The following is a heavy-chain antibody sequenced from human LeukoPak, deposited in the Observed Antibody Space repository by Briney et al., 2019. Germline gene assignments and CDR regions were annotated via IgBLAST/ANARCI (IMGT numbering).Heavy chain of an antibody. D-gene: IGHD3-22*01. Sequence: GGSLRLSCAASGLTVSDNYMSWVRQAPGKGLEWVANIKQDGSEKYYVDSVKGRFTISRDNAKNSLYLQMNSLRAEDTAVYYCASYYYDSSGYSYYFDYWGQGTLVTVSS. CDR1: GLTVSDNY. CDR3: ASYYYDSSGYSYYFDY. J-gene: IGHJ4*02. CDR2: IKQDGSEK. V-gene: IGHV3-7*01.